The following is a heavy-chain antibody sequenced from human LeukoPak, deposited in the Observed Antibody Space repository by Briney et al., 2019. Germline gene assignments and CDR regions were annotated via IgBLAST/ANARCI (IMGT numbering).Heavy chain of an antibody. V-gene: IGHV3-7*01. CDR3: ARVYQSTSGRAIDY. CDR1: GFTLSSYW. D-gene: IGHD2-2*01. J-gene: IGHJ4*02. Sequence: SGGSLRLSCAASGFTLSSYWMSWVRQAPGKGLEWVANIKQDGSAKDYVDSVKGRFTISRENAKNSLYLQMNSLRVDHTAIYYCARVYQSTSGRAIDYWGQGTLVTVSS. CDR2: IKQDGSAK.